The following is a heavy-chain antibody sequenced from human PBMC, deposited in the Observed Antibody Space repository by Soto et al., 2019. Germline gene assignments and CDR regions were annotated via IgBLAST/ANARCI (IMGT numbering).Heavy chain of an antibody. CDR2: INAGNGNT. CDR1: GYTFTSYA. Sequence: ASVKVSCKASGYTFTSYAMHWVRQAPGQRLEWMGWINAGNGNTKYSQKFQGRVTITRDTSASTAHMELSSLRSEDTAVYYCARLRQLVHYFDYWGQGTLVTVSS. V-gene: IGHV1-3*01. CDR3: ARLRQLVHYFDY. D-gene: IGHD6-6*01. J-gene: IGHJ4*02.